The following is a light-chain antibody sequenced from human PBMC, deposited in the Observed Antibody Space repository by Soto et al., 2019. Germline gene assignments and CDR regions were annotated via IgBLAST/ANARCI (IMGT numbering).Light chain of an antibody. CDR2: GAS. Sequence: EIVLTQSPGTLSLSPGERATLSCRASQSVYNTYLAWYQQKPGQAPRLLIFGASNRATGIPDRFSGRGSGTDFTLTITRLEREDFAVYYCQQYGRSPLTFGGGTKVE. CDR3: QQYGRSPLT. V-gene: IGKV3-20*01. J-gene: IGKJ4*01. CDR1: QSVYNTY.